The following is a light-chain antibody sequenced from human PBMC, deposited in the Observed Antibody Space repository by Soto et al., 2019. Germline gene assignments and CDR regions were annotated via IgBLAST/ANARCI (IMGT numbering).Light chain of an antibody. CDR1: NIGSKS. CDR3: QLWVSSSHHFYA. CDR2: NDR. J-gene: IGLJ1*01. V-gene: IGLV3-21*02. Sequence: SYELTQPPSVSVAPGQTAGITCGGDNIGSKSVHWYQQKPGQAPVLVVYNDRDRPSGIPERFSGSNSGNTATLTISRVEAGDEADYYCQLWVSSSHHFYAFGTGTKVTVL.